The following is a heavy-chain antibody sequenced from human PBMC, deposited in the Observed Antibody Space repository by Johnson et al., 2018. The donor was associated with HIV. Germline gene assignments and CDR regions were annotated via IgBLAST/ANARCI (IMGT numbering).Heavy chain of an antibody. D-gene: IGHD3-22*01. V-gene: IGHV3-20*04. CDR1: GFTFNDYG. CDR3: ARVIGYDSSGKAFDI. Sequence: MMLVESGGSVVWPGGSLRLSCAASGFTFNDYGMSWVRHVPGKGLEWVSGINWNGGSTGYADSVKGRFTISRDNAKNSLHLQMNSLRAEDTALYYCARVIGYDSSGKAFDIWGRGTMVTVSS. J-gene: IGHJ3*02. CDR2: INWNGGST.